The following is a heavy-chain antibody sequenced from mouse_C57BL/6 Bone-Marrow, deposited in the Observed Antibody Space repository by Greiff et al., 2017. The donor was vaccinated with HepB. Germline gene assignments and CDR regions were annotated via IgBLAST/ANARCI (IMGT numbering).Heavy chain of an antibody. CDR2: ISNGGGST. CDR3: ARHEPYAMDY. CDR1: GFTFSDYY. Sequence: EVKLVESGGGLVQPGGSLKLSCAASGFTFSDYYMYWVRQTPEKRLEWVAYISNGGGSTYYPDTVKGRFTISRDNAKNTLYLQMSRLKSEDTAMYYCARHEPYAMDYWGQGTSVTVSS. J-gene: IGHJ4*01. V-gene: IGHV5-12*01.